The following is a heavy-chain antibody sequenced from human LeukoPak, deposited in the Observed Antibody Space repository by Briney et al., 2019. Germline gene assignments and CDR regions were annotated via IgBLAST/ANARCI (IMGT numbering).Heavy chain of an antibody. Sequence: PGGSLRLSCAASGFTFSSFEMNWVRQAPGKGLEWLSYISSRGSTIFYADSVKGRFTISRDNAKNSLYLQMNSLRVEDTAVYYCAREPGTNFDYWGQGTLVTVSS. J-gene: IGHJ4*02. V-gene: IGHV3-48*03. CDR3: AREPGTNFDY. CDR2: ISSRGSTI. CDR1: GFTFSSFE.